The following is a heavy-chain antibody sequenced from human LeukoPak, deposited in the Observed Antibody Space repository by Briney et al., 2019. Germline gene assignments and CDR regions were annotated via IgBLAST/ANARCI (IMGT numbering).Heavy chain of an antibody. CDR3: ATAPHQYDSTGYD. Sequence: GGSLRLSCGASGFTFSSYAMNWVRQAPGKGLEWVSAITNSGGSTYYADSVKGRFTISRDNSKNTLYLQMNSLRAEDTAVYYCATAPHQYDSTGYDWGQGTLVTVSS. D-gene: IGHD3-22*01. J-gene: IGHJ4*02. CDR1: GFTFSSYA. V-gene: IGHV3-23*01. CDR2: ITNSGGST.